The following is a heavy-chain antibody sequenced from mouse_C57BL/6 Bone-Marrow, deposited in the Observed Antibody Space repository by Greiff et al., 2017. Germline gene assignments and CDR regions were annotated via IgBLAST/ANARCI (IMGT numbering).Heavy chain of an antibody. CDR1: GFTFSDYG. V-gene: IGHV5-17*01. Sequence: EVHLVESGGGLVKPGGSLKLSCAASGFTFSDYGMHWVRQAPEKGLEWVAYISSGSSTIYYADTVKGRFTITRDKDKNTLFLQMTSLRSEDTAMYYCARNGDITTVVADDAVYYWGQGTSVTVSS. J-gene: IGHJ4*01. CDR3: ARNGDITTVVADDAVYY. D-gene: IGHD1-1*01. CDR2: ISSGSSTI.